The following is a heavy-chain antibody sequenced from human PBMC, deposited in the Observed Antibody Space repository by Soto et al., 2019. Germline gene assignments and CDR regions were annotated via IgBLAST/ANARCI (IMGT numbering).Heavy chain of an antibody. V-gene: IGHV3-33*01. J-gene: IGHJ6*03. D-gene: IGHD2-15*01. Sequence: QVQLVESGGGVVQPGRSLRLSCAASGFTFSSYGMHWVRQAPGKGLEWVAVIWYDGSNKYYADSVKGRFTISRDNSKNTLYLQMNSLRAEDTAVYYCARDRSLPSRMVVAAPDAYYYYYMDVWGKGTTVTVSS. CDR2: IWYDGSNK. CDR1: GFTFSSYG. CDR3: ARDRSLPSRMVVAAPDAYYYYYMDV.